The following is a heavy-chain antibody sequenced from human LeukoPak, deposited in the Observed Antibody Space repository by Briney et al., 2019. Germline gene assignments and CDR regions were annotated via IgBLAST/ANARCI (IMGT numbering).Heavy chain of an antibody. J-gene: IGHJ3*02. CDR2: IYYSGST. CDR1: GGSFSGYY. D-gene: IGHD5-24*01. CDR3: ARADVEMATIEAFDI. V-gene: IGHV4-59*01. Sequence: SETLSLTCAVYGGSFSGYYWSWIRQPPGKGPEWIGYIYYSGSTNYNPSLKSRVTISVDTSKNQFSLKLSSVTAADTAVCYCARADVEMATIEAFDIWGQGTMVTVSS.